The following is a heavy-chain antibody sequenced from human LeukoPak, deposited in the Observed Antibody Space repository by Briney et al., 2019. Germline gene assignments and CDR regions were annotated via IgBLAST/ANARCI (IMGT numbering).Heavy chain of an antibody. Sequence: PSETLSLTCTVSGGSISSYYWSWIRQPAGKGLEWIGRIYTSGSTNYNPSLKSRVTMPVDTSKNQFSLKLSSVTAADTAVYYCAREGRSYDILTGYYACWFDPWGQGTLVTVSS. D-gene: IGHD3-9*01. J-gene: IGHJ5*02. CDR1: GGSISSYY. CDR3: AREGRSYDILTGYYACWFDP. V-gene: IGHV4-4*07. CDR2: IYTSGST.